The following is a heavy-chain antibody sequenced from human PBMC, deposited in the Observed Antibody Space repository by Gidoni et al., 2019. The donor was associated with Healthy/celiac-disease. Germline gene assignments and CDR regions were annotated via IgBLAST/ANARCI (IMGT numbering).Heavy chain of an antibody. J-gene: IGHJ4*02. CDR1: GGSISSSSYY. CDR2: IYYSGST. V-gene: IGHV4-39*01. CDR3: ARRGHSSSWYGGYYFDY. D-gene: IGHD6-13*01. Sequence: QLQLQESGPGLVKPSETLSLTCTVSGGSISSSSYYWGWIRQPPGKGLEWIGSIYYSGSTYYNPSLKSRVTISVDTSKNQFSLKLSSVTAADTAVYYCARRGHSSSWYGGYYFDYWGQGTLVTVSS.